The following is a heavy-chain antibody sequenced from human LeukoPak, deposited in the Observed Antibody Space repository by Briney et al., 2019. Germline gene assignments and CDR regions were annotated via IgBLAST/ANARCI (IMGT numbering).Heavy chain of an antibody. CDR1: GFAFNTYG. V-gene: IGHV3-30*18. CDR3: AKVPSTSGWYSPFDY. J-gene: IGHJ4*02. CDR2: ISYDGSNK. Sequence: GRSLRLSCAASGFAFNTYGVHWVRQAPGKGLEWVAVISYDGSNKYYAGSVKGRFTISRDNSKNTLYLQMNGLRAEDTAVYYCAKVPSTSGWYSPFDYWGQGTLVTVSS. D-gene: IGHD6-19*01.